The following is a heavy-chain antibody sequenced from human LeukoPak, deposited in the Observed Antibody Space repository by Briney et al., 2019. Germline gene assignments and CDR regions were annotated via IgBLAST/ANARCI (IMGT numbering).Heavy chain of an antibody. V-gene: IGHV3-53*01. D-gene: IGHD2-15*01. CDR1: GFTVSSNY. Sequence: GGSLRLSCAASGFTVSSNYMSWVRQAPGKGLEWVSIIYSGGSTYYADSVKGRFTISRDNSKNTLYLQMNSLRAEDTAVYYCTLRSGGTQYYYGMDVWGRGTTVTVSS. CDR3: TLRSGGTQYYYGMDV. CDR2: IYSGGST. J-gene: IGHJ6*02.